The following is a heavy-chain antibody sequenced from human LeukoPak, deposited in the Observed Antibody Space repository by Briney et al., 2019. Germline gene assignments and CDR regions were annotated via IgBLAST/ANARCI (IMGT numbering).Heavy chain of an antibody. CDR1: GGSISSSSYY. CDR2: IYYSGST. Sequence: SETLSLTCTVSGGSISSSSYYWGWIRQPPGKELEWIGSIYYSGSTYYNPSLKSRVTISVDTSKNQFSLKLSSVTAADTAVYYCARRSGDSSGYYYVFWFDPWGQGTLVTVSS. V-gene: IGHV4-39*01. D-gene: IGHD3-22*01. J-gene: IGHJ5*02. CDR3: ARRSGDSSGYYYVFWFDP.